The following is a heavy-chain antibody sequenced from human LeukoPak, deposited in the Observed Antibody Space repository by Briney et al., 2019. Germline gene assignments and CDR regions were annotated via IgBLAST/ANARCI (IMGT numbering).Heavy chain of an antibody. CDR3: TRGYIRQWLVLRDAFDI. J-gene: IGHJ3*02. Sequence: GGSLRLSCTASGFTFGDYAMSWFRQAPGKGLEWVGFIRSKAYGGTTEYAASVKGRFTISRDDSKSIAYLQMNSLKTEDTAVYYCTRGYIRQWLVLRDAFDIWGQGTMATVSS. CDR1: GFTFGDYA. V-gene: IGHV3-49*03. CDR2: IRSKAYGGTT. D-gene: IGHD6-19*01.